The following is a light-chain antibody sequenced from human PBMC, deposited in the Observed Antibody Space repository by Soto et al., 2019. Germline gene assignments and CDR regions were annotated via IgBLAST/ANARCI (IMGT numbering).Light chain of an antibody. CDR2: GAS. V-gene: IGKV3D-15*01. Sequence: EIVMTQSPATLSVSPGERATLSCRASQSVSSNLAWYHEKPGRAPRLLIDGASTRATGIPDRFSGSGSGTDFTLTTSRLEPEDVAVYYCQQYEAVVTFGQGTKV. CDR1: QSVSSN. J-gene: IGKJ1*01. CDR3: QQYEAVVT.